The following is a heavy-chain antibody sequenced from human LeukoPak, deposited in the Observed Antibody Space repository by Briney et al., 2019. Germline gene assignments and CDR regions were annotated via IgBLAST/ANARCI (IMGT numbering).Heavy chain of an antibody. CDR2: ISSSSYI. J-gene: IGHJ4*02. CDR3: ARLRGSGYSYGSDY. D-gene: IGHD5-18*01. Sequence: GGSLRLSCAASGFTFSSYSMNWVRQAPGKGLEWVSSISSSSYIYYADSVKGRFTISRDNAKNSLYLQMNSLRAEDTAVYYCARLRGSGYSYGSDYWGQGTLVTISS. V-gene: IGHV3-21*01. CDR1: GFTFSSYS.